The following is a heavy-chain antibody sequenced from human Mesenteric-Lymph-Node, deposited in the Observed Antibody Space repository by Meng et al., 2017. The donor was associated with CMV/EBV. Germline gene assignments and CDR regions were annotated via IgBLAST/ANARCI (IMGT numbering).Heavy chain of an antibody. CDR2: IKSKTDGGTT. J-gene: IGHJ4*02. V-gene: IGHV3-15*01. CDR3: TTGAELAVGWYYLDY. CDR1: GFTFSNAW. D-gene: IGHD6-19*01. Sequence: GESLKISCAASGFTFSNAWMSWVRQAPGKGLEWVGRIKSKTDGGTTDYAAPVKGRFTISRDDSKNTLYLQMNSLKTEDTAVYYCTTGAELAVGWYYLDYWGQGTLVTVSS.